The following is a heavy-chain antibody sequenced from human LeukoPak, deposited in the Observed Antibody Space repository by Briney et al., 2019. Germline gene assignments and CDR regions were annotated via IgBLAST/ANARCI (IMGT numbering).Heavy chain of an antibody. D-gene: IGHD2-2*01. CDR3: ARRPLYCSSTSCYYYYYYMDV. Sequence: TSETLSLTCTVSGGSISSYYWSWIRQPPGKGLEWIGYIYYSGSTNYNPSLKSRVTISVDTSKNQSSLKLSSVTAADTAVYYCARRPLYCSSTSCYYYYYYMDVWGKGTTVTVSS. J-gene: IGHJ6*03. CDR2: IYYSGST. CDR1: GGSISSYY. V-gene: IGHV4-59*12.